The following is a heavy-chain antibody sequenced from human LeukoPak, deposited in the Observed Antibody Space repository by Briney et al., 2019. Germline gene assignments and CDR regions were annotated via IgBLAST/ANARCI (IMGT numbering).Heavy chain of an antibody. V-gene: IGHV4-59*01. D-gene: IGHD3-3*01. CDR1: GGSISSYY. Sequence: SETLSLTCTVSGGSISSYYWSWIRQPPGKGLEWIGYIYYSGSTNYNPSLKSRVPISVDTSKNQFSLKLSSVTAADTAVYFCARRRSHDVWSAWGQGTLVSVSS. CDR2: IYYSGST. CDR3: ARRRSHDVWSA. J-gene: IGHJ4*02.